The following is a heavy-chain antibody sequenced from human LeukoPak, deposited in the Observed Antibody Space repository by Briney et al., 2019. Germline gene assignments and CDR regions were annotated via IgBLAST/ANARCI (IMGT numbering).Heavy chain of an antibody. D-gene: IGHD6-13*01. CDR3: ATEGRSTTPGY. J-gene: IGHJ4*02. CDR1: GFTFSGYD. CDR2: ISSSRTSI. Sequence: GGSLRLSCAVSGFTFSGYDMSWVRQAPGMGLEWVSSISSSRTSIYYADSVKGRFTISRDNAKNSLYLQMNSLRAEDTSVYYCATEGRSTTPGYWGQGTLVIVSP. V-gene: IGHV3-21*01.